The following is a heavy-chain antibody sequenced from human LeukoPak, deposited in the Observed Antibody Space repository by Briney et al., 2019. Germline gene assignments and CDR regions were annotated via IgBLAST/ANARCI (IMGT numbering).Heavy chain of an antibody. CDR3: TRDTDYGSATNYFDS. D-gene: IGHD3-10*01. J-gene: IGHJ4*02. Sequence: GGSLRLSCAASGFTFDDYAMHWVRQAPGKGLEWVAPRSWEGQTTYYADSVRGRFTISRDNSKNSLYLQMNSLRTEDTAFYYWTRDTDYGSATNYFDSWGQGTLVSVSS. V-gene: IGHV3-43*01. CDR2: RSWEGQTT. CDR1: GFTFDDYA.